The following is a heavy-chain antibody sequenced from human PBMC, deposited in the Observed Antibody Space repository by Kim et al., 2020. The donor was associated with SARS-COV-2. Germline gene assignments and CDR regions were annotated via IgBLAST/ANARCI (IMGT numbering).Heavy chain of an antibody. CDR1: GGTFSSYA. Sequence: SVKVSCKASGGTFSSYAISWVRQAPGQGLEWMGGIIPIFGTANYAQKFQGRVTITADESMSTAYMELSSLRSEDTAVYYCARDSGGYSYGTFDYWGQGTLVTVSS. J-gene: IGHJ4*02. CDR3: ARDSGGYSYGTFDY. V-gene: IGHV1-69*13. CDR2: IIPIFGTA. D-gene: IGHD5-18*01.